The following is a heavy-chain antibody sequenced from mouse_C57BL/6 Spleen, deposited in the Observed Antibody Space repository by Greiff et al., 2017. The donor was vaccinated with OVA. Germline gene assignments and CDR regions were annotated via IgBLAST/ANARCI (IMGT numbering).Heavy chain of an antibody. CDR1: GYTFTSYW. V-gene: IGHV1-52*01. D-gene: IGHD1-1*01. J-gene: IGHJ3*01. Sequence: QVQLQQPGAELVRPGSSVKLSCKASGYTFTSYWMHWVKQRPIQGLEWIGNIDPSDSETHYNQKFKDKATLTVDKSSSTAYMQLSSLTSEDSAVYYCAREGYYGSSYGAYWGQGILVTVSA. CDR2: IDPSDSET. CDR3: AREGYYGSSYGAY.